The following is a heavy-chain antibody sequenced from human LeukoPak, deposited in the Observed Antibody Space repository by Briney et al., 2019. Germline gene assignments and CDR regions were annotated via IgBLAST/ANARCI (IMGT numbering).Heavy chain of an antibody. J-gene: IGHJ4*02. CDR1: GYTFTSYG. D-gene: IGHD3-22*01. CDR3: ARGEVYYYDSSGYRKPLDH. CDR2: ISAYNGNT. Sequence: GASVKVSCKASGYTFTSYGISWVRQAPGQGLEWMGWISAYNGNTNYAQKLQGRVTMTTDTSTSTAYMELRSLRSDDTAVYYCARGEVYYYDSSGYRKPLDHWGQGTLVTVSS. V-gene: IGHV1-18*01.